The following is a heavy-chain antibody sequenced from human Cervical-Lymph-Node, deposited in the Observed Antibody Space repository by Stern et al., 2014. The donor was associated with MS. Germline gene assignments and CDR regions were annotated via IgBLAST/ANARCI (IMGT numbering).Heavy chain of an antibody. D-gene: IGHD1-14*01. CDR1: GGSISSYF. CDR2: IYYSGST. J-gene: IGHJ6*02. CDR3: ARLRSSTTYYYGMDV. V-gene: IGHV4-59*01. Sequence: QVQLQESGPGLVKPSETLSLTCTVSGGSISSYFWSWIRQPPGKGLEWIGYIYYSGSTNYNPSLKSRVTISVDTSKNQFSLKLSSVTAADTAVYYCARLRSSTTYYYGMDVWGQGTTVTVSS.